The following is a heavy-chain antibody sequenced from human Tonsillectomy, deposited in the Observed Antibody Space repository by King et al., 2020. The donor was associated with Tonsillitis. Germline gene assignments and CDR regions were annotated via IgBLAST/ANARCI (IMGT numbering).Heavy chain of an antibody. CDR1: GYSFTNFW. D-gene: IGHD3-16*01. CDR2: IYPGDSDT. CDR3: ARKWGDDAFDI. Sequence: VQLVESGAEVKKPGESLKISCKGSGYSFTNFWIGWVRQMPGKGLEWMGIIYPGDSDTIYSPSFQGQVTISADKSITTAYLQWSSLKASDTAMYYCARKWGDDAFDIWRQGTRVTVSS. V-gene: IGHV5-51*01. J-gene: IGHJ3*02.